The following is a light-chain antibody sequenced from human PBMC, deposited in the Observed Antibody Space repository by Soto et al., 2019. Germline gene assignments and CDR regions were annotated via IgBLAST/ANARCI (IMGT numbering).Light chain of an antibody. V-gene: IGLV2-23*02. CDR1: SSDVGSYNL. J-gene: IGLJ1*01. Sequence: QSALTQPASVSGSPGQSITISCTGTSSDVGSYNLISWYQQYPDKAPKLMIYEVSKRPSGVSNRFSGSKSGNTASLTISGLQAEDEADYYCCSYAGSGTFYVFGSGTKLTVL. CDR2: EVS. CDR3: CSYAGSGTFYV.